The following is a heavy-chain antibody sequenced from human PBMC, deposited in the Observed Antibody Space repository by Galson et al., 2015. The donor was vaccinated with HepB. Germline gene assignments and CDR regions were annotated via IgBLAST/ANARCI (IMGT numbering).Heavy chain of an antibody. CDR2: ISSTSNYR. D-gene: IGHD3-3*01. J-gene: IGHJ4*02. V-gene: IGHV3-21*01. CDR1: GFTFSTYS. Sequence: SLRLSCAVSGFTFSTYSMGWVRQAPGKGLEWVSSISSTSNYRHYADSVRGRFTISRDNAKNSLYLQMNSLRAEDTAVYYCAVDYDFWTAYYTGRTTYWGQGTLVTVSS. CDR3: AVDYDFWTAYYTGRTTY.